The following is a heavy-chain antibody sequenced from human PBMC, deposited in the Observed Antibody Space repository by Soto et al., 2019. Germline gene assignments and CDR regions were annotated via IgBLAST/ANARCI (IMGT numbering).Heavy chain of an antibody. CDR2: IYYSGST. D-gene: IGHD6-13*01. CDR3: ARGGSYYYYYGMDV. CDR1: GGSIISYY. V-gene: IGHV4-59*01. Sequence: SETLSLTCTVYGGSIISYYRSWIRQPPGKGLEWIGYIYYSGSTNYNPSLKSRVTISVDTSKNQFSLKLSSVTAADTAVYYCARGGSYYYYYGMDVWGQGTTVTVSS. J-gene: IGHJ6*02.